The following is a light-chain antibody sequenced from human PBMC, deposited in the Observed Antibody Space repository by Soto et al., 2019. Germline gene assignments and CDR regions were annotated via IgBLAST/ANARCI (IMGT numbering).Light chain of an antibody. CDR1: QSFSSSY. CDR3: QQYGSSPWT. J-gene: IGKJ1*01. CDR2: GAS. Sequence: ELVLTQSPGPLSLSPGERATLSCRASQSFSSSYLAWYQQKPGQAPRLLIYGASSRATGIPDRFNGSGSGTDFTLTISRLEPEDFAVYYCQQYGSSPWTFGQGTKVDIK. V-gene: IGKV3-20*01.